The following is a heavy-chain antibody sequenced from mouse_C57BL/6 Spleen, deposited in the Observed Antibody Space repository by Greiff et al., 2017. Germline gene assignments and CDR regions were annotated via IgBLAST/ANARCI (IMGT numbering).Heavy chain of an antibody. D-gene: IGHD4-1*01. Sequence: QVQLQQPGAELVRPGTSVKLSCKASGYTFTSYWMHWVKQRPGQGLEWIGVIDPSDSYTNYNQKFKGKATLTVDTSSSTAYMQLSSLTSEDSAVYYCAREDGTYYFDYWGQGTTLTVSS. CDR1: GYTFTSYW. J-gene: IGHJ2*01. CDR2: IDPSDSYT. V-gene: IGHV1-59*01. CDR3: AREDGTYYFDY.